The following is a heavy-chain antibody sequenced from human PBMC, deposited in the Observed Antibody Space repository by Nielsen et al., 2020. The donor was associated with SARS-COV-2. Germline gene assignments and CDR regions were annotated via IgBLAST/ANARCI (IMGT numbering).Heavy chain of an antibody. D-gene: IGHD5-18*01. CDR2: ISSSSSTI. J-gene: IGHJ6*02. CDR1: GFTFSSYS. CDR3: ARDKQARIQLWLRNLYGMDV. V-gene: IGHV3-48*02. Sequence: GESLKISCAASGFTFSSYSMNWVRQAPGKGLEWVSYISSSSSTIYYADSVKGRFTISRDNAKNSLYLQMNSLRDEDTAVYYCARDKQARIQLWLRNLYGMDVWGQGTTVTVSS.